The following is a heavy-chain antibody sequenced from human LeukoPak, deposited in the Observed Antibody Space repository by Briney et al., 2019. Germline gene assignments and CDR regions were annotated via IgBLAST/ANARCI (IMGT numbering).Heavy chain of an antibody. CDR2: ISYDGSNK. CDR1: GFTFSSYG. D-gene: IGHD3-22*01. Sequence: GRSLRLSCAASGFTFSSYGMHWVRQAPGKGLEWVAVISYDGSNKYYADSVKGLFTISRDNSKNTLYLQMNSLRAEDTAVYYCAKVSSEDSSGSTRHFDYWGQGTLVTVSS. CDR3: AKVSSEDSSGSTRHFDY. V-gene: IGHV3-30*18. J-gene: IGHJ4*02.